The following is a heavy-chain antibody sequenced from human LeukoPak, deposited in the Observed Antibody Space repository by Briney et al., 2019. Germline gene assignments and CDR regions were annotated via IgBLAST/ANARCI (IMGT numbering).Heavy chain of an antibody. CDR2: INPSGGST. V-gene: IGHV1-46*01. J-gene: IGHJ6*02. CDR3: ARTLPAAGWSYYYGMDV. D-gene: IGHD2-2*01. CDR1: GYTFTSYY. Sequence: GASVKVSCKASGYTFTSYYMHWVRQAPGQGLEWMGIINPSGGSTSYAQKFQGRVTMTRDTSTSTVYMELSSLRSEDTAVYYCARTLPAAGWSYYYGMDVWGQGTTVTVSS.